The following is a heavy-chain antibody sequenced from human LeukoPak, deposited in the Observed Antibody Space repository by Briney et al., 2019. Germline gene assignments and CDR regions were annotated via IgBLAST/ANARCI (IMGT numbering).Heavy chain of an antibody. D-gene: IGHD6-13*01. CDR3: ASDGIAVDRGIGYFDY. CDR1: GFTFRSYG. V-gene: IGHV3-33*01. J-gene: IGHJ4*02. CDR2: IWYDGSNK. Sequence: GKSLRLSCAASGFTFRSYGMHWVRQAPGKGLEWVAVIWYDGSNKYYADSVKGRFTISRDNSENTLYLQMNSLRAEDTALYYCASDGIAVDRGIGYFDYWGQGALVTVSS.